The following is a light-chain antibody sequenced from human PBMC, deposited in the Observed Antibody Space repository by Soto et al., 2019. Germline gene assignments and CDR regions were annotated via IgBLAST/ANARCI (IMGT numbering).Light chain of an antibody. CDR3: QQYGNLPPNP. CDR1: QSINSNY. CDR2: GAS. J-gene: IGKJ4*01. Sequence: EIVLTQSPDTLSLSPGERATLSCRASQSINSNYLALYQQKPGQAPRLLIYGASNRPTGIPDRFSGSGSGTDFTLTISRLEPEDFAVYYCQQYGNLPPNPCGGGTKVEVK. V-gene: IGKV3-20*01.